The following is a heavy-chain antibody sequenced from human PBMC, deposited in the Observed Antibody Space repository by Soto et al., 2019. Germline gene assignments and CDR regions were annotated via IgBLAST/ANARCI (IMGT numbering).Heavy chain of an antibody. D-gene: IGHD1-1*01. J-gene: IGHJ5*01. CDR3: ARHLSTGTTAWFDS. CDR2: IYPGDSDT. V-gene: IGHV5-51*01. Sequence: LGEPLKISCQGSGYSFDTYWIAWVRQMPGKGLECMGIIYPGDSDTRYSPSFQGQVTMSADKSIATAYLQWSSLKASDTAIYYCARHLSTGTTAWFDSWGQGTLVTVSS. CDR1: GYSFDTYW.